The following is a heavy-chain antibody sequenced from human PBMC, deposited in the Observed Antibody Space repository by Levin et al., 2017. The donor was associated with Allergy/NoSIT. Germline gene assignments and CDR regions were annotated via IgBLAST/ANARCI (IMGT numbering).Heavy chain of an antibody. CDR3: VSYRDGPYIPIAY. J-gene: IGHJ4*02. CDR1: GFTFSSYA. V-gene: IGHV3-23*01. D-gene: IGHD2-21*01. Sequence: GGSLRLSCEVSGFTFSSYAMSWIRQTPDKGLEWISIISGDSRTIYYAGSVRGRFTVSRDNSKNTLFLQMNSLRAEDTALYYCVSYRDGPYIPIAYWGQGTLVTVSS. CDR2: ISGDSRTI.